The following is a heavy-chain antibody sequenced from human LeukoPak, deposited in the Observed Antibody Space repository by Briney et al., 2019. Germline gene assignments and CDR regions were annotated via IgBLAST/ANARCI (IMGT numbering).Heavy chain of an antibody. CDR1: GYTFTGYY. CDR3: ARVGGIAAAGTSEYFDY. D-gene: IGHD6-13*01. J-gene: IGHJ4*02. V-gene: IGHV1-2*02. Sequence: GASVKVSCKASGYTFTGYYMYWVRQAPGQGLEWMGWINPNSGGTNYAQKFQGRVTMTRDTSISTAYMELSRLRSDDTAVYYCARVGGIAAAGTSEYFDYWGQGTLVTVSS. CDR2: INPNSGGT.